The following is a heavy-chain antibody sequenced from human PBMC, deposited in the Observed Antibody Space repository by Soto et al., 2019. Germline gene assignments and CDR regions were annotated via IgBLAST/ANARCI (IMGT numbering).Heavy chain of an antibody. D-gene: IGHD3-10*01. CDR2: INHSGST. CDR1: GGSFSGYY. Sequence: SETLSLTCAVYGGSFSGYYWSWIRQPPGKGLEWIGEINHSGSTNYNPSLKSRVTISVDTSKNQFSLKLSSVTAADTAVYYCARSWRGGGYSNTRRYYFDYWGQGTLVTVSS. CDR3: ARSWRGGGYSNTRRYYFDY. V-gene: IGHV4-34*01. J-gene: IGHJ4*02.